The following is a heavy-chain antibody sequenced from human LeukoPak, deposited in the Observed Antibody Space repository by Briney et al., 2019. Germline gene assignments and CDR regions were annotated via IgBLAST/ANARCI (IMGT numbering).Heavy chain of an antibody. J-gene: IGHJ5*02. V-gene: IGHV3-74*01. D-gene: IGHD1-26*01. CDR1: GFTFSRYW. CDR2: IKSDGSST. Sequence: PGGSLRLSCAASGFTFSRYWMHWGRQAPGKGLVWVSRIKSDGSSTWYAESVKGRFTISRDNARNTLSLQMNSLRAEDTALYYCARDHDGVGATLDLWGQGTLVTVSS. CDR3: ARDHDGVGATLDL.